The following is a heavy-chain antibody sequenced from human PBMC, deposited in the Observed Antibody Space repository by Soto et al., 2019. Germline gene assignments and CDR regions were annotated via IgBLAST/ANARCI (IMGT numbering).Heavy chain of an antibody. J-gene: IGHJ6*02. V-gene: IGHV1-69*13. CDR3: ASQYYYDSSGYLYYYYYYGMDV. Sequence: SVKVSCKASGYTFTSYGISWVRQAPGQGLEWMGGIIPIFGTANYAQKFQGRVTITADESTSTAYMELSSLRSEDTAVYYCASQYYYDSSGYLYYYYYYGMDVWGQGTTVTVSS. CDR1: GYTFTSYG. CDR2: IIPIFGTA. D-gene: IGHD3-22*01.